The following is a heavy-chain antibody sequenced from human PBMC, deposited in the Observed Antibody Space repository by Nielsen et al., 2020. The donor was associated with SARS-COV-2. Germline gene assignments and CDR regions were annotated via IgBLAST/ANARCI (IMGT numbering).Heavy chain of an antibody. J-gene: IGHJ4*02. D-gene: IGHD3-16*01. Sequence: GESLKISCEASGYSFSSYWIAWVRQRPGKGLEWIGIIYPGDSETKYSPSFQGQVTMSVDKSLRTTYLQWRTLKAYNTAMYYCARRHMIPFGAGTYHFYFWGQGTLVTVTS. V-gene: IGHV5-51*01. CDR3: ARRHMIPFGAGTYHFYF. CDR1: GYSFSSYW. CDR2: IYPGDSET.